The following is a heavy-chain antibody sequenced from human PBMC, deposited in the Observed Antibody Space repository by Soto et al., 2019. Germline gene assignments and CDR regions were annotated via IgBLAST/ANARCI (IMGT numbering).Heavy chain of an antibody. D-gene: IGHD5-18*01. V-gene: IGHV1-46*01. CDR2: INPSGGST. CDR1: GYTFTSYY. Sequence: GASVKVSCKASGYTFTSYYMHWVRQAPGQGLEWMGIINPSGGSTSYAQKFQGRVTMTRDTSTSTVYMELSSLRSEDTAVYYCAREVKGYSYGSWFDPWGQGTLVTVSS. J-gene: IGHJ5*02. CDR3: AREVKGYSYGSWFDP.